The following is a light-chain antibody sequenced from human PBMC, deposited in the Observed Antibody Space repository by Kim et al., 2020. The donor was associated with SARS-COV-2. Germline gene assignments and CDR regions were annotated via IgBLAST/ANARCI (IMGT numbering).Light chain of an antibody. J-gene: IGKJ4*01. CDR2: DSS. V-gene: IGKV1-39*01. Sequence: AFVGDRVTISCRASQYISRSLNWFHQQSGRAPKLLVFDSSTLQIGVPSRFGASGSATDFNLTIGSLQPEDFGTYYCQQSFNVPFTFGGGTKVDIK. CDR3: QQSFNVPFT. CDR1: QYISRS.